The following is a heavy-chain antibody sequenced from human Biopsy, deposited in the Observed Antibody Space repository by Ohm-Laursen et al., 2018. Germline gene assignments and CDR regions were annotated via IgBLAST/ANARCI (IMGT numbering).Heavy chain of an antibody. V-gene: IGHV3-74*01. CDR1: AFNFSSYW. J-gene: IGHJ4*02. CDR3: ASGPRGFRH. CDR2: INSDGSTT. D-gene: IGHD3/OR15-3a*01. Sequence: SLRLSCAASAFNFSSYWMYWVRQVPGKGPAWVSRINSDGSTTRYADAVQGRFRISRDNAKDTLYLQMNSLRADDTAVYYCASGPRGFRHWGRGTLVTVSS.